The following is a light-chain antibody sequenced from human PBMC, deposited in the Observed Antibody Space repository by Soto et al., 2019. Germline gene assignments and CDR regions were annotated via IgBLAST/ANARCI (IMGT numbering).Light chain of an antibody. J-gene: IGLJ1*01. CDR2: DVS. V-gene: IGLV2-14*01. CDR3: SSYTRSSPYV. CDR1: SSDVGGYNY. Sequence: QSALTQPASVSGSPGQSITISCTGTSSDVGGYNYVSWYQQHPGKAPKLMIYDVSNRPSGVSNRFSGSKSGNTASLTISGLQAEDEADYYCSSYTRSSPYVFGPGTTLTVL.